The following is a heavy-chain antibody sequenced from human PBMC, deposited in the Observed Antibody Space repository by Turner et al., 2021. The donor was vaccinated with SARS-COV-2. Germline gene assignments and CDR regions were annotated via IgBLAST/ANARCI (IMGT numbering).Heavy chain of an antibody. V-gene: IGHV3-48*01. CDR2: ISSGSTDI. CDR1: GFTFSSYA. CDR3: ARDKRYSIDY. J-gene: IGHJ4*02. D-gene: IGHD1-1*01. Sequence: EVRRVESGGGLAQPGGSLSLSCAASGFTFSSYAINWVRQAPGKGLEWLSYISSGSTDIYYADSVRGRFTVSRDNARNSLYLQMNNLRAEDTAVYYCARDKRYSIDYWGQGTLVTVSS.